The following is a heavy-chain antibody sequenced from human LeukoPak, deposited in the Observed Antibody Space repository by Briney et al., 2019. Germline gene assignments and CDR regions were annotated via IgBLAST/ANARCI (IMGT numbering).Heavy chain of an antibody. CDR1: GFTFSSYA. Sequence: GGSLRLSXAASGFTFSSYAMSWVRQAPGKGMEWVSAISGSGGSTYYADSVKGRFTISRDNSKNTLYLQMNSLRAEDTAVYYCAKDLITIFGVVKPQPLGYWGQGTLVTVSS. J-gene: IGHJ4*02. D-gene: IGHD3-3*01. CDR3: AKDLITIFGVVKPQPLGY. V-gene: IGHV3-23*01. CDR2: ISGSGGST.